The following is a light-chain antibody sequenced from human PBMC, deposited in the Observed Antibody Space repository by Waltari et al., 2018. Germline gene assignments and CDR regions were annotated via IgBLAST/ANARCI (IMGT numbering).Light chain of an antibody. Sequence: DIVMTQSPDSLAVSLGERATINCKSSQSVFYGPNNKNYLAWYQQKPGQPPKLLIYWASTRQSGVPDRFSGSGSGTDFTLTISSLHAEDVAVYYCQQYYSTAPDTFGQGTKLEIK. CDR1: QSVFYGPNNKNY. CDR2: WAS. V-gene: IGKV4-1*01. CDR3: QQYYSTAPDT. J-gene: IGKJ2*01.